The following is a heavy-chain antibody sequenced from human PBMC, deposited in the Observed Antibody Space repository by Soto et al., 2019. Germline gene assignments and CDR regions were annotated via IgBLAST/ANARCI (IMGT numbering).Heavy chain of an antibody. CDR1: GFTFSGYS. CDR2: ISTRSDI. J-gene: IGHJ6*02. CDR3: ARDPGIQLWPANYYYGMDV. D-gene: IGHD5-18*01. V-gene: IGHV3-21*04. Sequence: PGGSLRLSCAASGFTFSGYSMNWVRQAPGKGLEWVASISTRSDIYYADSVKGRFTISRDNAKNSVSLQMNSLRSEDTAVYYCARDPGIQLWPANYYYGMDVWGQGTTVTAP.